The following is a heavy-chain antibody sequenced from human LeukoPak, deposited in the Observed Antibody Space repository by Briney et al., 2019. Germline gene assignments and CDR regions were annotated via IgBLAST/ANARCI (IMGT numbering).Heavy chain of an antibody. CDR2: IHSSGST. V-gene: IGHV4-4*07. CDR3: ARDNDFFDY. CDR1: GGSINTYY. Sequence: SETLSLTCSVSGGSINTYYWSCIRQPAGKGLEWIGRIHSSGSTHYNPSLKSRVTMSLDTSKNQFSLKLTSVTAADTAVYYCARDNDFFDYWGEGTLVTVSS. J-gene: IGHJ4*02.